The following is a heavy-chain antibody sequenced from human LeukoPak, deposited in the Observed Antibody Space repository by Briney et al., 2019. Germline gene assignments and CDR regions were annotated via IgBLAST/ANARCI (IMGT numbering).Heavy chain of an antibody. Sequence: GSLRLSCAASGFTFSSYGMHWVRQAPGKGLEWVAVISYDGSNKYYADSVKGRFTISRDNSKNTLYLQMNSLRAEDTAVYYCATPYLYSSSDYWGQGTLVTVSS. V-gene: IGHV3-30*03. CDR2: ISYDGSNK. J-gene: IGHJ4*02. CDR3: ATPYLYSSSDY. D-gene: IGHD6-13*01. CDR1: GFTFSSYG.